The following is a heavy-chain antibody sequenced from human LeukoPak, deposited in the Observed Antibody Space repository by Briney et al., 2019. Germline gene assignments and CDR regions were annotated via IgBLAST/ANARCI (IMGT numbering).Heavy chain of an antibody. CDR1: GYTFTGYY. J-gene: IGHJ4*02. CDR2: INPNSGGT. Sequence: ASVKVSCKASGYTFTGYYMHWVRQAPGQGLEWMGRINPNSGGTNYAQKFQGRVTMTRDTSISTAYMELSRLRSDDTAVYHCARDVSSYADFDYWGQGTLVTVSS. V-gene: IGHV1-2*06. CDR3: ARDVSSYADFDY. D-gene: IGHD2-2*01.